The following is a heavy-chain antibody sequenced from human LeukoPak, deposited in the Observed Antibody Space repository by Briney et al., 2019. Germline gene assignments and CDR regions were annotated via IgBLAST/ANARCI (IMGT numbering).Heavy chain of an antibody. CDR2: INPNSGGT. D-gene: IGHD6-19*01. CDR1: GYTFTGYY. Sequence: ASVKVSCKASGYTFTGYYMHWVQQAPGQGLEWMGWINPNSGGTNYAQRFQGRVTMTRDTSISTAYMELSRLRSDDTAVYYCAREVGIAVAGTIYFDYWGQGTLVTVSS. CDR3: AREVGIAVAGTIYFDY. V-gene: IGHV1-2*02. J-gene: IGHJ4*02.